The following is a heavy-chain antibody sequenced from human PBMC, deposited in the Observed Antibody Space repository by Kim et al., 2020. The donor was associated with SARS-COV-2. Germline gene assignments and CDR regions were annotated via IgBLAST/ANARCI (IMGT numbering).Heavy chain of an antibody. CDR3: ARPLSGTNCYDY. CDR2: INPDGTDT. CDR1: GFAFSTYW. Sequence: GGSLRLSCAASGFAFSTYWMNWVRQVPGKGLVWLSRINPDGTDTTYADSVKGRFTISRDNAKNMLYLHLNSLRAEDTALYYCARPLSGTNCYDYWGQGTL. J-gene: IGHJ4*02. V-gene: IGHV3-74*01. D-gene: IGHD2-8*01.